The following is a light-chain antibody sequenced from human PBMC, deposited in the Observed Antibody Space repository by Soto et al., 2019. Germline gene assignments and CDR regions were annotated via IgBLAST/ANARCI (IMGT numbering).Light chain of an antibody. J-gene: IGKJ1*01. V-gene: IGKV3-20*01. CDR3: QQYGSSPTWT. CDR2: GAS. CDR1: QSVSSSY. Sequence: EIVLTQSPGTLSLSPGERATLSCRASQSVSSSYLAWYQQKPGQAPRLLIYGASIRATGIPDRFSGSGSGTDFTLTISRLETEDFAEYYCQQYGSSPTWTFGQGTKVEIK.